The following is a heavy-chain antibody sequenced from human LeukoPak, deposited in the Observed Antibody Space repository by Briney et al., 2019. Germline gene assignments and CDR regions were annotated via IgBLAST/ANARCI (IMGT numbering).Heavy chain of an antibody. CDR2: IWEGGSRT. V-gene: IGHV3-7*01. Sequence: GGSLRLSCAASGFTFSVYWMNWVRQTPGEGLEWVANIWEGGSRTYYVDSVKGRFTISGDSAKSSVYLQMNSLRAEDSGVYYCARGSDIVATAPYYYYGMDVWGQGTTVTVSS. CDR1: GFTFSVYW. J-gene: IGHJ6*02. D-gene: IGHD5-12*01. CDR3: ARGSDIVATAPYYYYGMDV.